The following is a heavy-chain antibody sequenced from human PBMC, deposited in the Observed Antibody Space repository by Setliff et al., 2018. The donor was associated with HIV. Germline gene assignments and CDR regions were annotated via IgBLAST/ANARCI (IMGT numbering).Heavy chain of an antibody. CDR1: DGSFSSSTYS. D-gene: IGHD3-3*01. Sequence: PSETLSLTCTVSDGSFSSSTYSWGWIRQPPGMGLEWIGGIHSSGPTDYNPSLKSRVATSVDTSRSQFSLKLRSVTAADTAVYYCARHKTNYDFYAFDVWGQGTMVSV. V-gene: IGHV4-39*01. CDR2: IHSSGPT. CDR3: ARHKTNYDFYAFDV. J-gene: IGHJ3*01.